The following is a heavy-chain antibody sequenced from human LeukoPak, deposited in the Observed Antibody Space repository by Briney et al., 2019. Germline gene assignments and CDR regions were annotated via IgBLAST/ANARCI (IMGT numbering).Heavy chain of an antibody. J-gene: IGHJ4*02. V-gene: IGHV4-59*11. Sequence: PSETLSLTCAVSGASISGHYWSWVRQPPGKGLEWIGYIYYSGTTNYSPSLKSRVTISLDTSKNQFSLKLTSVTAADTAVYYCARGVSASDNWGQGALVTVSS. CDR2: IYYSGTT. D-gene: IGHD1-26*01. CDR1: GASISGHY. CDR3: ARGVSASDN.